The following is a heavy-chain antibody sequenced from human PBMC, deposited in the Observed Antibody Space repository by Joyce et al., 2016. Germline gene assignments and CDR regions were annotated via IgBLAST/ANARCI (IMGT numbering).Heavy chain of an antibody. CDR3: AKAPVRYCSGFSCYPFDF. J-gene: IGHJ4*02. CDR2: ITNSGDNT. CDR1: GFTFSSYA. D-gene: IGHD2-15*01. Sequence: EVQLLESGGGLVQPGGSLRLSCAASGFTFSSYAMGWVRQAPGKGLEWVSVITNSGDNTHHADSVKGRFTMSRDNPKNTLYLQMNRLRVEDTAVYYCAKAPVRYCSGFSCYPFDFWGQGTLVTVSS. V-gene: IGHV3-23*01.